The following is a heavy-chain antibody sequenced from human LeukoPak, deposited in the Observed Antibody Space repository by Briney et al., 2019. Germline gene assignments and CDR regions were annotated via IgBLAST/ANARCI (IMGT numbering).Heavy chain of an antibody. Sequence: SETQSLTCAVYGGSLSVYYSSWIPHPPGKGREWIGEINHSGSTNYNPSLKSRVTISVDTSKNQFSLKLSSVSAAGMAVYYCARQLFYYGSGSYYGYWGQGTLVTVSS. V-gene: IGHV4-34*01. D-gene: IGHD3-10*01. CDR3: ARQLFYYGSGSYYGY. CDR1: GGSLSVYY. J-gene: IGHJ4*02. CDR2: INHSGST.